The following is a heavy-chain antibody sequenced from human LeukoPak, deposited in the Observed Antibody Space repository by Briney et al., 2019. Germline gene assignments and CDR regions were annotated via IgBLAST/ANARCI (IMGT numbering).Heavy chain of an antibody. V-gene: IGHV4-38-2*01. CDR1: GYSISSGYY. D-gene: IGHD6-13*01. CDR2: IYHSGST. CDR3: ARTSEGAAASNWLDP. J-gene: IGHJ5*02. Sequence: PSETLSLTCAVSGYSISSGYYWGWIRQPPGKGLEWIGSIYHSGSTYYNPSLKSRVTISVDTSKNQFSLKLSSVTAADTAVYYCARTSEGAAASNWLDPWGQGTLVTVSS.